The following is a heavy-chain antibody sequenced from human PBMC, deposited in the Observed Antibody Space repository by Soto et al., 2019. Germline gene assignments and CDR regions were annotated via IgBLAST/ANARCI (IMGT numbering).Heavy chain of an antibody. D-gene: IGHD1-26*01. V-gene: IGHV4-61*03. Sequence: QVQLQESGPGLVKPSETLSLSCAVSGASVGSNNYHWTWIRQLPGKGLEWIGEMYDSGSVKYNPSLKGRATISVDMSTNHFSLKLTSVTAADTALYFCASLIVGGGGKGYWGQGTLVTVSS. J-gene: IGHJ4*02. CDR2: MYDSGSV. CDR3: ASLIVGGGGKGY. CDR1: GASVGSNNYH.